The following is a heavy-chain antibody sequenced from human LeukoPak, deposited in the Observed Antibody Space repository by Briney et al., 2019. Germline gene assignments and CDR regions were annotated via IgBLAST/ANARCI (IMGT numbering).Heavy chain of an antibody. J-gene: IGHJ6*02. CDR2: IYSGGST. CDR3: ARDFTMVRGVVYYYGMDV. Sequence: PGGSLRLSCAASGFTVSSNYMSWVRQAPGKGLEWVSVIYSGGSTYYADSVKGRFTISRDNSKNTLYLQMNSLRAEDTAVYYCARDFTMVRGVVYYYGMDVWGQGTTVTVSS. V-gene: IGHV3-66*01. CDR1: GFTVSSNY. D-gene: IGHD3-10*01.